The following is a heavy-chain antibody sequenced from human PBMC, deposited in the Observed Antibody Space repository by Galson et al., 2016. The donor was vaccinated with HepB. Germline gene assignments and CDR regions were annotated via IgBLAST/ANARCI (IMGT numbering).Heavy chain of an antibody. CDR1: SGSLNSGDFY. Sequence: TLSLTCSVSSGSLNSGDFYWNWIRQTPERGLEWIGYIYHSGITLYNPSVKSRVYISRDTSKNQFSLKLRSATAADTAVCYCGGGCSTDSCPHEYWGQGTLVAVSS. CDR2: IYHSGIT. D-gene: IGHD2-2*01. CDR3: GGGCSTDSCPHEY. J-gene: IGHJ4*02. V-gene: IGHV4-30-4*01.